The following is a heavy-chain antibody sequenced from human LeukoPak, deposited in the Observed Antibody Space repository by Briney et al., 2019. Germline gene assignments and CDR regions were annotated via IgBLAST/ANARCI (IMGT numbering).Heavy chain of an antibody. CDR2: IYYSGST. CDR3: ARHGRSGWFDY. CDR1: GGSITSDY. J-gene: IGHJ4*02. V-gene: IGHV4-59*08. D-gene: IGHD6-19*01. Sequence: SETLSLACSVSGGSITSDYWSWIRQPPGKGLEWIGYIYYSGSTNYNPSLKSRVTISVDTSKNQFSLKLSSVTAADTAVYYCARHGRSGWFDYWGQGTLVTVSS.